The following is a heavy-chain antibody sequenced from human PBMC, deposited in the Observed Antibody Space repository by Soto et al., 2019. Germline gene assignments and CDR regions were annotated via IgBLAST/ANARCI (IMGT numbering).Heavy chain of an antibody. CDR1: GFTVTSNG. D-gene: IGHD3-10*01. Sequence: GGSLRLSCVVSGFTVTSNGVSWVRQAPGKGLEWVSSISSSSSYICYADSVKGRFTISRDNAKNSLYLQMNSLRAEDTAVYYCASARSPRGGYFQHWGQGTLVTVSS. J-gene: IGHJ1*01. CDR2: ISSSSSYI. V-gene: IGHV3-21*01. CDR3: ASARSPRGGYFQH.